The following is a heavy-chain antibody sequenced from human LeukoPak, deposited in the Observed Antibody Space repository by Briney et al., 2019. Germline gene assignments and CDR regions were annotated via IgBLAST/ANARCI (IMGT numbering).Heavy chain of an antibody. J-gene: IGHJ4*02. CDR1: GYTFNSYY. V-gene: IGHV1-46*02. CDR3: DRDFHYYDSSGYHRGFDY. CDR2: INPSGGST. D-gene: IGHD3-22*01. Sequence: ASVKVSCKASGYTFNSYYMHWVRQAPGQGLEWMGIINPSGGSTSYAQKFQGRVTMTRDTSTSTVYMELSSLRSEDAAVYYCDRDFHYYDSSGYHRGFDYWGQGTLVTVSS.